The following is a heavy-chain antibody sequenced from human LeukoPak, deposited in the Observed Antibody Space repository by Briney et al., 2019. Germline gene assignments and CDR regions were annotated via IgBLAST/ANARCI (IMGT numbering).Heavy chain of an antibody. V-gene: IGHV4-59*01. D-gene: IGHD3-3*01. CDR1: GGSISSYY. J-gene: IGHJ4*02. Sequence: SETLSLTSTVSGGSISSYYWSWIRQPPGKGLEWIGYIYYSGSTNYNPSLKSRVTISVDTSKNQFSLKLSSVTAADTAVYYCARGRVTIFWAYYFDYWGQGTLVTVSS. CDR2: IYYSGST. CDR3: ARGRVTIFWAYYFDY.